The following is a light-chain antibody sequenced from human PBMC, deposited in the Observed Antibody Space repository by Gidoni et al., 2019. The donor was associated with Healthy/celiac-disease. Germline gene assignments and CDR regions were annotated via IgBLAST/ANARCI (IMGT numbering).Light chain of an antibody. Sequence: QSVLTQPPSVSGAPGQRVTISCTGSSSNIGAGYDVHWYQQLPGTAPKLLSYGNSNRPSGVPDRFSGSKSGTSASLAITGLQAEDEADYYCQSYDEGYVFGTGTKVTVL. CDR2: GNS. CDR1: SSNIGAGYD. CDR3: QSYDEGYV. V-gene: IGLV1-40*01. J-gene: IGLJ1*01.